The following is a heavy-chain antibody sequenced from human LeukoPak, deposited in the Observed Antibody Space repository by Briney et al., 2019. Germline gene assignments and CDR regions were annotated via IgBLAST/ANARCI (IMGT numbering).Heavy chain of an antibody. V-gene: IGHV3-21*01. CDR3: AREPNSSSPEYMDV. CDR2: ISISSSYI. D-gene: IGHD6-13*01. J-gene: IGHJ6*03. CDR1: GFTFSSYS. Sequence: GGSLRLSCAASGFTFSSYSMNWVRQAPGKGLEWVSSISISSSYIYYADSVKGRFTISRDNAKNSLYLQINSRRVEDTAVYYCAREPNSSSPEYMDVWGKGTTVTVSS.